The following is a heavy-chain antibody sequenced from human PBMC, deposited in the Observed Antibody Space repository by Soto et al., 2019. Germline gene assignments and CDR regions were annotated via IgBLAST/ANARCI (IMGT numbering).Heavy chain of an antibody. CDR2: IYYSGST. Sequence: SETPSLTCTVSGGSISSYYWSWIRQPPGKGLEWIGYIYYSGSTNYNPSLKSRVTISVDTSKNQFSLKLSSVTAADTAVYYCARRYYDSSGYYPTYYFNYWGQGTLVTVSS. CDR3: ARRYYDSSGYYPTYYFNY. CDR1: GGSISSYY. V-gene: IGHV4-59*01. J-gene: IGHJ4*02. D-gene: IGHD3-22*01.